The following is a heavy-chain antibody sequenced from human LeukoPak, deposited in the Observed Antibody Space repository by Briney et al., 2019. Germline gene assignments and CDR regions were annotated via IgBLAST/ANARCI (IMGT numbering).Heavy chain of an antibody. D-gene: IGHD1-26*01. Sequence: GRPLRLSCAASGFTFSSYWMHWVRQAPGKGLVCVSRITSDGSITSYADSVRGRFTISRDNAKNTVYLQMNSLRAEDTAVYYCARDLTGAVFDFWGQGTLVTVSS. V-gene: IGHV3-74*01. CDR1: GFTFSSYW. J-gene: IGHJ4*02. CDR3: ARDLTGAVFDF. CDR2: ITSDGSIT.